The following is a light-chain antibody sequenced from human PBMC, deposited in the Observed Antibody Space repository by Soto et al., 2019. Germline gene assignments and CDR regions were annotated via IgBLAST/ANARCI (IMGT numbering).Light chain of an antibody. J-gene: IGKJ5*01. CDR3: QRYNGT. CDR1: QSVSDIY. V-gene: IGKV3-20*01. Sequence: EIVLTPSPGTLSLSPVERATLSCRASQSVSDIYLAWYQQKPGQAPRLLIYDASNRATGIPARFSGSGSGTEFTLTISSLQPDDSATYYCQRYNGTFGQGTRLEIK. CDR2: DAS.